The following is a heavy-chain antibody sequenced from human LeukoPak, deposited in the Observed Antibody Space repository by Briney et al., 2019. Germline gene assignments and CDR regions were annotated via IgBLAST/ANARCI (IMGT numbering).Heavy chain of an antibody. Sequence: SETLSLTCTVSGDSISSSSYYWVWLRQPPGKGLEWIATIHYTGSTYYNPSLKSRVTISVDTSKNQFSLKLSSVTAADTAVYYCARLNQGNRFDYWGQGTLVTVSS. CDR3: ARLNQGNRFDY. D-gene: IGHD1-14*01. CDR2: IHYTGST. J-gene: IGHJ4*02. CDR1: GDSISSSSYY. V-gene: IGHV4-39*01.